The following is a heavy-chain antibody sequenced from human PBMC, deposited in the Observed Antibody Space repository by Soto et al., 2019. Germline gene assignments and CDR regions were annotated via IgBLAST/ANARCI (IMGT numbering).Heavy chain of an antibody. V-gene: IGHV4-4*07. J-gene: IGHJ5*02. CDR2: TYATGTT. D-gene: IGHD1-1*01. CDR3: VRDGTKTLRDWFDP. Sequence: SETLSLTCTVSGASISGFYWSWIRKSAGKGLEWIGRTYATGTTDYNPSLKSRVMMSVDTSKKQFSLKLRSVTAADTAVYYCVRDGTKTLRDWFDPWGQGISVTVSS. CDR1: GASISGFY.